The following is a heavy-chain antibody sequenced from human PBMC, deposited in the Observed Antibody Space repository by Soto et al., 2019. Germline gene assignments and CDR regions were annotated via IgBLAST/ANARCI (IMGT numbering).Heavy chain of an antibody. CDR3: ARDATFGTKGGSFDI. CDR2: MWYDGTNK. CDR1: GFTFRIYS. Sequence: GGSLRLSCAASGFTFRIYSMHWVRQSPGKELEWVAVMWYDGTNKYYGESVKGRFTISRDNSENTLYLQMNSLRVEDTAVYYCARDATFGTKGGSFDIWGHGTLVAVSS. J-gene: IGHJ3*02. D-gene: IGHD3-16*01. V-gene: IGHV3-33*08.